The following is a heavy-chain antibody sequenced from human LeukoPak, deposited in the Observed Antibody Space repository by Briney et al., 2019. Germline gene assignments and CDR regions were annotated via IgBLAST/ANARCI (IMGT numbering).Heavy chain of an antibody. CDR2: FHPEEDKI. CDR1: GYSFSELS. J-gene: IGHJ5*02. V-gene: IGHV1-24*01. D-gene: IGHD4-23*01. CDR3: AIFGGNPLNWFSP. Sequence: AASVKVSCKVSGYSFSELSIHWVRQAPGKGLEWMGGFHPEEDKIVHPQKFQGRVTMTEDTSTDTAYMVLSSLRSEDTAVYYCAIFGGNPLNWFSPWGQGTLVIVSS.